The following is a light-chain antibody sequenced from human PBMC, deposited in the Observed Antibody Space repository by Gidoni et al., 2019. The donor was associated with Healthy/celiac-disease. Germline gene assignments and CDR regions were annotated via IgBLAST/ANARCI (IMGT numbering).Light chain of an antibody. V-gene: IGLV2-14*01. J-gene: IGLJ1*01. Sequence: QSALTQPASVSGSPGPSITISCTGTSRYLGGYNYVSWYQQHPGKAPKLMIYEVSNRPSGVSNRFSGSKSGNTASLTISGLQAEDEADYYCSSYTSSSTLVFGTGTKVTVL. CDR3: SSYTSSSTLV. CDR2: EVS. CDR1: SRYLGGYNY.